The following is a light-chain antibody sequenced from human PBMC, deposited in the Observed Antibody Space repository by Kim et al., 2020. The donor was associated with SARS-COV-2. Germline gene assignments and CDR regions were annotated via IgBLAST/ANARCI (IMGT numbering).Light chain of an antibody. CDR2: RDN. J-gene: IGLJ3*02. Sequence: QTATSNGTGKSNKVGDQGAAWMQQHKGHPPKLRAHRDNNRPSGDSERLSASRDGSTAYLTITGLQPEDEADYYCAAWDISLDAWVFGGGTQLTVL. CDR1: SNKVGDQG. V-gene: IGLV10-54*01. CDR3: AAWDISLDAWV.